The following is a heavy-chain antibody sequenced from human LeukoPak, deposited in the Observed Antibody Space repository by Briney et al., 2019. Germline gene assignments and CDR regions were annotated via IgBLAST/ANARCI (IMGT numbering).Heavy chain of an antibody. Sequence: SETLSLTCAVYGESFSGYYWSWIRQPPGKGLEWIGEINHSGSTNYNPSLKSRVTISVDTSKNEFSLKLGSVTAADTAVYYCARGRVPENYWGQGTLVTVSS. CDR1: GESFSGYY. CDR2: INHSGST. V-gene: IGHV4-34*01. J-gene: IGHJ4*02. D-gene: IGHD2-2*01. CDR3: ARGRVPENY.